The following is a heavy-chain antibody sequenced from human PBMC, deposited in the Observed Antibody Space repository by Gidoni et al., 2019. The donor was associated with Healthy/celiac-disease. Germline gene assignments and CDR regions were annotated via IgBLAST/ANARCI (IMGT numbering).Heavy chain of an antibody. D-gene: IGHD5-18*01. V-gene: IGHV4-59*01. Sequence: QVQLQESGPGLVKPSETLSLTCTVSGGSISSYYWSWIRQPPGKGLEWIGYIYYSGSTNYNPSLKSRVTISVDTSKNQFSLKLSSVTAADTAVYYCARGGIQLWKRPPVLDYWGQGTLVTVSS. CDR2: IYYSGST. J-gene: IGHJ4*02. CDR3: ARGGIQLWKRPPVLDY. CDR1: GGSISSYY.